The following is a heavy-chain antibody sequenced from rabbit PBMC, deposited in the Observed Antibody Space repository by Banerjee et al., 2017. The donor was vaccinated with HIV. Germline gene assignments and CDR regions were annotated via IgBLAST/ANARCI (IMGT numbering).Heavy chain of an antibody. V-gene: IGHV1S40*01. CDR2: IYAGSSGST. J-gene: IGHJ4*01. D-gene: IGHD8-1*01. Sequence: QSLEESGGDLVKPGASLTLTCTASGFSFSSYWMCWVRQAPGKGPEWIACIYAGSSGSTYYASWAKGRFTISKTSSTTVTLQMTSLTAADTATYFCARDSYYTDINYYNLWGPGTLVTVS. CDR3: ARDSYYTDINYYNL. CDR1: GFSFSSYW.